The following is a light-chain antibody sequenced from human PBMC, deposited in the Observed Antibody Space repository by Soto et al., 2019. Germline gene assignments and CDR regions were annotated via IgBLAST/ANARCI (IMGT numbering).Light chain of an antibody. CDR2: DVS. CDR3: SSYTSTSTYV. J-gene: IGLJ1*01. CDR1: SSDVGGFTY. V-gene: IGLV2-14*03. Sequence: QSVLTQPASVSGSPGQSIAISCTGTSSDVGGFTYVSWFQQHPGIAPKLIIYDVSHRPSGVSDHFSGSKSGNTASLTISWLQAEDEADYYCSSYTSTSTYVFGTGTKLTVL.